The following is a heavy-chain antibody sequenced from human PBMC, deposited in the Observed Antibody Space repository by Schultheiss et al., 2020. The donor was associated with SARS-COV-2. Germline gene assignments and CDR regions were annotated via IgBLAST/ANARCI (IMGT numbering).Heavy chain of an antibody. D-gene: IGHD3-16*01. J-gene: IGHJ6*02. V-gene: IGHV1-18*01. CDR2: ISGYDGNT. Sequence: ASVKVSCKASGYTFTSYGISWVRQAPGQGLVWMGWISGYDGNTNYAQKFQGRVTITADESTSTAYMELSSLRSEDTAEYYCARRGGSYSGMDVWGQGTTVTVSS. CDR1: GYTFTSYG. CDR3: ARRGGSYSGMDV.